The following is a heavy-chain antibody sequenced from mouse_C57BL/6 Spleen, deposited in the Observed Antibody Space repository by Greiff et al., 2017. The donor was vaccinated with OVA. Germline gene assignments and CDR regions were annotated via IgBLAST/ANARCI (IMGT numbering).Heavy chain of an antibody. CDR3: TRRNLRSSGPLMDY. Sequence: QVQLKQSGAELVRPGASVTLSCKASGYTFTDYEMHWVKQTPVHGLEWIGAIDPETGGTAYNQKFKGKAILTADKSSSTAYMELRSLTSEDSAVYYCTRRNLRSSGPLMDYWGQGTSVTVSS. CDR1: GYTFTDYE. D-gene: IGHD3-1*01. J-gene: IGHJ4*01. V-gene: IGHV1-15*01. CDR2: IDPETGGT.